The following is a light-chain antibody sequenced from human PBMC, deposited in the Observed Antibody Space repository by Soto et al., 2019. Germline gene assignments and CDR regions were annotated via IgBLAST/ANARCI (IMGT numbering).Light chain of an antibody. J-gene: IGKJ3*01. V-gene: IGKV3-20*01. CDR2: GAS. CDR3: QLYSAS. Sequence: ETVLTQSPGTLSLSPGERATLSCRASHSVSTKYLAWYQQKPGQTPRLLIYGASTRATGIPDRFSGSGSGTDFTLTISRLEPEDFAVYYCQLYSASFGPGTKVDVK. CDR1: HSVSTKY.